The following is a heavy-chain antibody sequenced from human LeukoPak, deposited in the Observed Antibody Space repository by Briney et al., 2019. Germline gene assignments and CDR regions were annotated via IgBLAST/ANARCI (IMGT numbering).Heavy chain of an antibody. V-gene: IGHV3-11*04. CDR1: GFTFSDYY. D-gene: IGHD6-13*01. CDR3: ARAYQHRYSSSWYYFDY. J-gene: IGHJ4*02. Sequence: GGSLRLSCAASGFTFSDYYMSWIRQAPGKGLEWVSYITSGSTMYYADSVKGRFTISRDNAKNSLYLQMNSLRAEDTAVYYCARAYQHRYSSSWYYFDYWGQGTLVTVSS. CDR2: ITSGSTM.